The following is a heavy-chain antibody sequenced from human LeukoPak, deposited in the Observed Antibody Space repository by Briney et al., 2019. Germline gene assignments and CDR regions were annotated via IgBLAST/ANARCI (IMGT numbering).Heavy chain of an antibody. CDR2: IYTSGST. CDR3: ARVSYGSGRPDY. D-gene: IGHD3-10*01. J-gene: IGHJ4*02. Sequence: PSETLSLTCTVSGGSISSGSYYWSWIRQPAGKGLEWIGRIYTSGSTNYNPSLKSRVTISVDTSKNQFSLKLSSVTAADTAVYYCARVSYGSGRPDYWGQGTLVTVSS. V-gene: IGHV4-61*02. CDR1: GGSISSGSYY.